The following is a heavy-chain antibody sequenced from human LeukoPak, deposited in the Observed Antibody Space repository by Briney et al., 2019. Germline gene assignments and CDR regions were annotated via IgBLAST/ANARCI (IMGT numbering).Heavy chain of an antibody. J-gene: IGHJ6*03. CDR1: GFTFSSYS. Sequence: GGSLRLSCAASGFTFSSYSMNWVRQAPGKGLEWVSFISSSSSYIYYADLVKGRFTISRDNAKNSLYLQMNSLRAEDTAVYFCARGGSQYDFWSGYPYYYYYMDVWGKGTTVTVSS. CDR2: ISSSSSYI. D-gene: IGHD3-3*01. CDR3: ARGGSQYDFWSGYPYYYYYMDV. V-gene: IGHV3-21*01.